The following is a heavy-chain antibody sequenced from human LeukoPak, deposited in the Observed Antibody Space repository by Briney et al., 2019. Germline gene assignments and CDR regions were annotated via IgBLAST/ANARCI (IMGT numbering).Heavy chain of an antibody. CDR3: ARGEYGDWNRYYYYYMDV. V-gene: IGHV1-8*02. J-gene: IGHJ6*03. Sequence: ASVKVSCKASGYTFTSYYMHWARQAPGQGLEWMGWMNPKSGNTLYAQKFQGRVTMTRNTSISTAYMELRSLRSDDTAVYYCARGEYGDWNRYYYYYMDVWGKGTTVTVSS. CDR1: GYTFTSYY. CDR2: MNPKSGNT. D-gene: IGHD4-17*01.